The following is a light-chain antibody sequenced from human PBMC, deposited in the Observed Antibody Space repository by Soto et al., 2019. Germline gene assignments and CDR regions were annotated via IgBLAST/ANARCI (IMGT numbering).Light chain of an antibody. CDR2: GAS. CDR1: QSLTSSY. CDR3: QQYGSSPIT. Sequence: EIVLTQSPVTLSLSPGERATLSCRASQSLTSSYLAWYQQKPGQAPRLLIYGASSRATGIPDRFSGSGSGTDFTLTISRLEPEDFAVYYCQQYGSSPITFGQGTRLENK. J-gene: IGKJ5*01. V-gene: IGKV3-20*01.